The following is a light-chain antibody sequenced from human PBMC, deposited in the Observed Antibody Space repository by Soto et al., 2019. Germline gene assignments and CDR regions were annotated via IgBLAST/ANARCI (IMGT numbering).Light chain of an antibody. Sequence: ETVMTQSPATLSVSPGERATLSCRASQSVISDLSWYQQKPGQAPRLLIFGATTRATSIPARFTGSRSGTEFTLTISSLQSEDFAVYYCQQYNNWPTWTFGQGTKVDIK. CDR3: QQYNNWPTWT. CDR2: GAT. V-gene: IGKV3-15*01. J-gene: IGKJ1*01. CDR1: QSVISD.